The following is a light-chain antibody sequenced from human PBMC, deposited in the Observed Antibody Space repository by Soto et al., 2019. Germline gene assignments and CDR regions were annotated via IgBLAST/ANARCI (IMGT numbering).Light chain of an antibody. V-gene: IGLV6-57*03. Sequence: NFMLTQPHSVSESPRKTVTISCTRSSGSIASNYVQWYQQRPGSAPTTVIYEDNQRPSGVPDRFSGSIDSSSNSASLTISGLKTEDEADYYCQSYDSSNLHVVFGGGTKVTVL. CDR2: EDN. J-gene: IGLJ2*01. CDR3: QSYDSSNLHVV. CDR1: SGSIASNY.